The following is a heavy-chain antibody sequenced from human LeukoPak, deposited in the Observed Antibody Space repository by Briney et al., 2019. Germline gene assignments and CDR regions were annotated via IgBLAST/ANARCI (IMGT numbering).Heavy chain of an antibody. CDR1: GFTFSSYA. Sequence: PGGSLRLSCAASGFTFSSYAMSWVRQAPGKGLEWVSVIYSGGSTYYADSVKGRFTISRDNSKNTLYLQMNSLRVEDTAVYYCARELSTRHYYYMDVWGKGTTVTVSS. V-gene: IGHV3-53*01. CDR3: ARELSTRHYYYMDV. CDR2: IYSGGST. J-gene: IGHJ6*03. D-gene: IGHD2-2*01.